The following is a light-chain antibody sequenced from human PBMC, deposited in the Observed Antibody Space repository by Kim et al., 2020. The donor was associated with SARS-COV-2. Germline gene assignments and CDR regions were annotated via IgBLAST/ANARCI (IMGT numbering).Light chain of an antibody. J-gene: IGLJ2*01. V-gene: IGLV1-40*01. CDR3: QSYDSSLSGSV. Sequence: GVTISWTGSSSNIGAGYGVHWYQQLPGTAPKLLIYGNSNRPSGVPDRFSGSKSGTSASLAITGLQAEDEADYYCQSYDSSLSGSVFGGGTQLTVL. CDR1: SSNIGAGYG. CDR2: GNS.